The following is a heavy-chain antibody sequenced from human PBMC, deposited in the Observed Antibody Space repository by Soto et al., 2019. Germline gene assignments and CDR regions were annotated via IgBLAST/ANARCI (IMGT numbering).Heavy chain of an antibody. V-gene: IGHV3-33*01. CDR2: MWNDGHSK. J-gene: IGHJ4*02. CDR3: ATDSPHAAAGDY. Sequence: QVQLVESGGGVVQPGGSLRLSCAASGLIFSNYGMHWVRQAPGKGLEWVAIMWNDGHSKYYADSVKDRFTVSRDNSKSTLYLQMNSLRAEDTAVYYCATDSPHAAAGDYWGQGTLVTVSS. CDR1: GLIFSNYG. D-gene: IGHD2-2*01.